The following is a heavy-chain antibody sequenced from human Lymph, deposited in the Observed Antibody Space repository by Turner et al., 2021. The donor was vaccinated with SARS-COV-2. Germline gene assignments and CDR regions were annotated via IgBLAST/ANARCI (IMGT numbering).Heavy chain of an antibody. CDR3: ARVKGYNGYDLRYYYGMDV. Sequence: QVQLVEYGGGVVQPGRSLRPPCAASGFTFSSYGMHWVRQAPGKGLEWVAVIWYDGSNKYYADSVKGRFTISRDNSKNTLYLQMNSLRAEDTAVYYCARVKGYNGYDLRYYYGMDVWGQGTTVTVSS. V-gene: IGHV3-33*01. CDR1: GFTFSSYG. D-gene: IGHD5-12*01. J-gene: IGHJ6*02. CDR2: IWYDGSNK.